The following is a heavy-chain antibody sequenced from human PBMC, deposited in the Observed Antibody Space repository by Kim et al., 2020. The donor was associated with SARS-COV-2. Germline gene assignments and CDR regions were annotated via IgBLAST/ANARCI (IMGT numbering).Heavy chain of an antibody. V-gene: IGHV4-30-2*04. D-gene: IGHD6-13*01. CDR3: ARVHTSSWEIDY. J-gene: IGHJ4*02. Sequence: YYPPSLRSRVTTSLATSRNQFSLNLSSVTVADTAVYYCARVHTSSWEIDYWGQGTLVTVSS.